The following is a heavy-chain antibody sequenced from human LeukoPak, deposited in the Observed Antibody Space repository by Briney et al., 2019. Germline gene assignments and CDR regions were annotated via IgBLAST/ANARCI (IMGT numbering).Heavy chain of an antibody. Sequence: GSLRLSCAASGFTFSSYAMSWVRQAPGKGLEWISGISGGGGSTYYADSVKGRFTISRDNSKNTLYLQMNSLRTEDTAVYYCARGDKQLVFNRNKGGFDPWGQGTLVTVSS. CDR3: ARGDKQLVFNRNKGGFDP. D-gene: IGHD6-13*01. J-gene: IGHJ5*02. V-gene: IGHV3-23*01. CDR1: GFTFSSYA. CDR2: ISGGGGST.